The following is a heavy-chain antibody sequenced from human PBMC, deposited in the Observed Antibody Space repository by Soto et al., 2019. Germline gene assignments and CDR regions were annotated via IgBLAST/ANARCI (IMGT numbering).Heavy chain of an antibody. CDR1: GFTFSRSW. CDR2: MSSDGSDT. CDR3: GSDQTMSGSATLDY. D-gene: IGHD6-25*01. J-gene: IGHJ4*02. V-gene: IGHV3-74*01. Sequence: EVQLVESGGGLVQPGGSLRLSCAASGFTFSRSWMHWVRQAPGKGLVWVSRMSSDGSDTVYADSVKGRFTNSRDNTKNTLSLQMNKRGDDDTSLHYCGSDQTMSGSATLDYWGQGALVTVSS.